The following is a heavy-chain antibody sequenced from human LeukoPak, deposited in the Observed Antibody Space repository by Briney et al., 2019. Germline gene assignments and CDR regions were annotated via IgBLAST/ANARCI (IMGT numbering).Heavy chain of an antibody. V-gene: IGHV3-23*01. Sequence: GGSLRLSCAASGFTFDDYAMHWIRQAPGKGLEWVSSIDYDGGSGHYADSVKGRFTISRDNSNNTLFLHLNSLRGEDTAVYYCTRNSGWYGLSWGQGTLVTVSS. J-gene: IGHJ1*01. D-gene: IGHD6-19*01. CDR1: GFTFDDYA. CDR3: TRNSGWYGLS. CDR2: IDYDGGSG.